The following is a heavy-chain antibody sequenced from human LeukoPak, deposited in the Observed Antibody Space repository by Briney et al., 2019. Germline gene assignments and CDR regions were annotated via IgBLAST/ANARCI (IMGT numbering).Heavy chain of an antibody. CDR1: GFAFDDYA. V-gene: IGHV3-9*03. D-gene: IGHD6-13*01. CDR3: AKDTRHSSSWAIDY. Sequence: GGSLRLSCAASGFAFDDYAMHWVRQAPGKGLEWVSGISWNSGSIGYADSVKGRFTISRDNAKNSLYLQMNSLRAEDMALYYCAKDTRHSSSWAIDYWGQGTLVTVSS. J-gene: IGHJ4*02. CDR2: ISWNSGSI.